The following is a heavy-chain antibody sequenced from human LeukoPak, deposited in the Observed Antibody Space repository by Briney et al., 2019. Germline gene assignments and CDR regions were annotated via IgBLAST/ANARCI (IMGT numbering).Heavy chain of an antibody. CDR2: MRGSGVTT. J-gene: IGHJ4*02. CDR1: GFTFSTYA. V-gene: IGHV3-23*01. CDR3: ARAGIAKAPLRATPFAY. D-gene: IGHD1-26*01. Sequence: GGSLRLSCAASGFTFSTYAMNWVRQAPGKGLEWGSGMRGSGVTTHYADSVKGRFTISRDSSENTLFLLINSLRAAYTAIYYCARAGIAKAPLRATPFAYWGQGTLVTVSS.